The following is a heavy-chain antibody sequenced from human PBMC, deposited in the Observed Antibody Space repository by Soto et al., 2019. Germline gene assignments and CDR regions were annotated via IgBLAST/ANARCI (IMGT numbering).Heavy chain of an antibody. CDR1: RSTVSNNY. CDR3: ARDYSISGSYAPWFDP. V-gene: IGHV3-66*01. J-gene: IGHJ5*02. CDR2: IYVNGNT. D-gene: IGHD3-16*01. Sequence: EVQVVESWGGLVQPGGSLRLSCAVSRSTVSNNYMAWVRQAPGKGLEWVSSIYVNGNTYYGESVKGRFTISRDSSRNTVYLQMNSLRGEDTALYFCARDYSISGSYAPWFDPRGQGTLVSVSS.